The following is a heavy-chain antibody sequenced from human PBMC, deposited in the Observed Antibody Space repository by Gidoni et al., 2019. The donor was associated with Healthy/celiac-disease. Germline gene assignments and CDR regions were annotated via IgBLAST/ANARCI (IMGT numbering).Heavy chain of an antibody. CDR2: TKPNSGNT. CDR1: GYTFTSYD. Sequence: QVQLVQSGAEGKKPGASVKVSCKASGYTFTSYDINWVRQATGQRLEWLGWTKPNSGNTVYAQTFQGRVTMTINTSISTAYMKLRSLRFEDTAVDYCAIVSLRGYHSSRKPCFDPWGQGTLVTVSS. J-gene: IGHJ5*02. V-gene: IGHV1-8*01. D-gene: IGHD6-13*01. CDR3: AIVSLRGYHSSRKPCFDP.